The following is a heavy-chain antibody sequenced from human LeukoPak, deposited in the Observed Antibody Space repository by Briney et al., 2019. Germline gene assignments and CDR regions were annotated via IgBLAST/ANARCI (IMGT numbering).Heavy chain of an antibody. V-gene: IGHV1-46*01. CDR1: GYTFTSYY. CDR3: ARRGLHDAFDI. Sequence: ASVKVSCKASGYTFTSYYMHWVRQAPGQGLEWMGIINPSGGSTSYAQKFQGRVTMTRDTSTSTVYMEPSSLRSEDTAVYYCARRGLHDAFDIWGQGTMVTVPS. J-gene: IGHJ3*02. D-gene: IGHD3-16*01. CDR2: INPSGGST.